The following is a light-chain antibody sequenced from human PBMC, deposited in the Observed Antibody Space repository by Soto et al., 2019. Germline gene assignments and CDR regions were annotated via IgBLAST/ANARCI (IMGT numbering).Light chain of an antibody. Sequence: QSAMTQPPSVSAAPGQKVTISCSGSSSNIEGNSVSWYQQLPGTAPKLLIYDDNKRPSGIPDRFSGSKSGTSATLGITGFQTGDEADYYCGSWDSSLSAYVFGTGTKLTVL. V-gene: IGLV1-51*01. CDR1: SSNIEGNS. CDR2: DDN. J-gene: IGLJ1*01. CDR3: GSWDSSLSAYV.